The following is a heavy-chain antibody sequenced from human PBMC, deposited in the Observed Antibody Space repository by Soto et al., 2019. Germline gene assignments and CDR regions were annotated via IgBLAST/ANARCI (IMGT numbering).Heavy chain of an antibody. D-gene: IGHD3-10*01. Sequence: QVQLVQSGAEVKKPGASVKVSCKPSGYTFSSHGLSWVRQAPGQGLEWLGWISTWSGDTNYAQKFQGRVTMTIDRGTSTAYMEVKSLRSDDTAVYYCARDYTITREDCIDPWGQGTLVTVSS. CDR2: ISTWSGDT. CDR1: GYTFSSHG. V-gene: IGHV1-18*01. J-gene: IGHJ5*02. CDR3: ARDYTITREDCIDP.